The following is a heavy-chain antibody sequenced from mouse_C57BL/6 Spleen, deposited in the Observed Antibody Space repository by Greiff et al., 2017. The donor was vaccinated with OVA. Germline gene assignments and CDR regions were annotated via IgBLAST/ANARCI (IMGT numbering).Heavy chain of an antibody. V-gene: IGHV1-85*01. D-gene: IGHD3-2*02. CDR3: ASPKTAQAKGSWFAY. Sequence: QVQLQQSGPELVKPGASVKLSCKASGYTFTSYDINWVKQRPGQGLEWIGWIYPRDGSTKYNEKFKGKATLTVDTSSSTAYMELHSLTSEDSAVYFCASPKTAQAKGSWFAYWGQGTLVTVSA. J-gene: IGHJ3*01. CDR2: IYPRDGST. CDR1: GYTFTSYD.